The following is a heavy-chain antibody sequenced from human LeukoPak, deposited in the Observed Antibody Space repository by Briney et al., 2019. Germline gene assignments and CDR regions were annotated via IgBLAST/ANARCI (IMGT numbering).Heavy chain of an antibody. J-gene: IGHJ4*02. CDR2: IKQDGSEK. V-gene: IGHV3-7*01. CDR3: ARDNYGGDY. CDR1: GFTFSNVW. Sequence: GGSLRLSCAASGFTFSNVWMSWVRQAPGKGLEWVANIKQDGSEKYYVDSVKGRFTISRDNAKNSLYLQMNSLRAEDTAVYYCARDNYGGDYWGQGTLVTVSS. D-gene: IGHD4-11*01.